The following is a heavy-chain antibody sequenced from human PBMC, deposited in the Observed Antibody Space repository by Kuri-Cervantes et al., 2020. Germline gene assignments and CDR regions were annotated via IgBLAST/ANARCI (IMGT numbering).Heavy chain of an antibody. CDR1: GFTFSSYG. Sequence: GGSLRLSCAASGFTFSSYGMHWVRQAPGKGLEWVAVIWYDGSNKYYADSVKGRFTISRDNSKNTLYLQMNSLKTEDTAVYYCTTAPPGYGKYYYYYGMDVWGQGTTVTVSS. D-gene: IGHD1-1*01. J-gene: IGHJ6*02. CDR2: IWYDGSNK. V-gene: IGHV3-33*01. CDR3: TTAPPGYGKYYYYYGMDV.